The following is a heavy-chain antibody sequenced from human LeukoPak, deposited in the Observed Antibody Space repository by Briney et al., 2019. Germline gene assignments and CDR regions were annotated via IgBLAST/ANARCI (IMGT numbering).Heavy chain of an antibody. V-gene: IGHV1-2*02. CDR2: INPNSGGT. CDR3: ASSSSWYYYFDS. CDR1: GYTFTGYY. D-gene: IGHD6-13*01. J-gene: IGHJ4*02. Sequence: ASVKVSCKASGYTFTGYYMHWVRQAPGQGLEWMGWINPNSGGTNYAQKFQGRVTMTRDTSISTAYMELSRLRSDDMAVYYCASSSSWYYYFDSWGQGTLVTVSS.